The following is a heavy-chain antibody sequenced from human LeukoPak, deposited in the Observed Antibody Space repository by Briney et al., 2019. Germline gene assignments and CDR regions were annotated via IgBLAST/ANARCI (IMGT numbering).Heavy chain of an antibody. CDR1: GGTFSSYA. CDR3: ARGYCSSTSCYYWFDP. J-gene: IGHJ5*02. CDR2: IIPIFGIA. D-gene: IGHD2-2*01. V-gene: IGHV1-69*04. Sequence: SVKVSCKASGGTFSSYAIRWVRQAPGQGLEWMGRIIPIFGIANYAQKFQGRVTITADKSTSTAYMELSSLRSEDTAVYYCARGYCSSTSCYYWFDPWGQGTLVTVSS.